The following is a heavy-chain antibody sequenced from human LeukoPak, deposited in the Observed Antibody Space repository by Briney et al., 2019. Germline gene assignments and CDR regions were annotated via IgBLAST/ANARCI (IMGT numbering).Heavy chain of an antibody. CDR1: GGSVSRDY. J-gene: IGHJ4*02. D-gene: IGHD6-19*01. Sequence: SETLSLTCSVSGGSVSRDYWSWIRQPPGKRLEWLGYIYNIGGTNYNPSLKSRVSISVDTSKNQFSLMLTSVTAADTAVYYCAREAVAGTLDYWGQGTLVTVSS. CDR2: IYNIGGT. V-gene: IGHV4-59*02. CDR3: AREAVAGTLDY.